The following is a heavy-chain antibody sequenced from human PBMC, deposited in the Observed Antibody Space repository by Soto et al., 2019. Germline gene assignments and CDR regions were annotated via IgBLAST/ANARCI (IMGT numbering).Heavy chain of an antibody. CDR3: AKVFYYYDSSGYYYFDY. J-gene: IGHJ4*02. CDR1: GFTFSSYA. V-gene: IGHV3-23*01. CDR2: ISGSGSTI. D-gene: IGHD3-22*01. Sequence: GGSLRLSCAASGFTFSSYAVSWVRQAPGKGPEWISSISGSGSTIYYADSVKGRFTISRDNSKNALYLQMSSLRAEDTAVYYCAKVFYYYDSSGYYYFDYWGQGTLVTVS.